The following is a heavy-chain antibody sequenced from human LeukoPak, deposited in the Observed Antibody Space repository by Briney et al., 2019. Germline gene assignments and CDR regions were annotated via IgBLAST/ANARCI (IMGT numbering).Heavy chain of an antibody. V-gene: IGHV1-2*06. Sequence: ASVKVSCKASGYIFTGFYVHWVRQAPGQGLEWMGRINPNSGGTHHAQKFQGRVTMSRDTSISTAYMELSRLRSDDTAVYYCAREKVRQSGMDVWGQGTTVTVSS. CDR1: GYIFTGFY. D-gene: IGHD2-2*01. CDR3: AREKVRQSGMDV. CDR2: INPNSGGT. J-gene: IGHJ6*02.